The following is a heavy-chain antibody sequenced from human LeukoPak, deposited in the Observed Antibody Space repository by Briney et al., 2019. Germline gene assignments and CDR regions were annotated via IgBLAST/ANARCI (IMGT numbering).Heavy chain of an antibody. CDR2: IYSGGST. J-gene: IGHJ4*02. Sequence: GGSLRLSCVASGFTVSSNYMNWVRQAPGKGLEWVSAIYSGGSTYYGDSVKGRFTISRDNSKNTLYLQMNSLRAEDTAVYYCARGNFDWLSRPLDYWGQGTLVTVSS. V-gene: IGHV3-66*01. CDR3: ARGNFDWLSRPLDY. D-gene: IGHD3-9*01. CDR1: GFTVSSNY.